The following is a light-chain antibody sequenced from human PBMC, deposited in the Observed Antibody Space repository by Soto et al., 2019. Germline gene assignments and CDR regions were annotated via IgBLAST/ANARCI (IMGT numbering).Light chain of an antibody. CDR3: QQCGSSLFT. Sequence: EIVLTQSPATLSLSPGERATLSCRASQSVSSTYLAWYQQKPDQAPRLLIYGASSRATVIPDRFSGSGSGTDFTLTISRLEPEDFAVYYCQQCGSSLFTFGGGTKVEIK. J-gene: IGKJ4*01. CDR2: GAS. CDR1: QSVSSTY. V-gene: IGKV3-20*01.